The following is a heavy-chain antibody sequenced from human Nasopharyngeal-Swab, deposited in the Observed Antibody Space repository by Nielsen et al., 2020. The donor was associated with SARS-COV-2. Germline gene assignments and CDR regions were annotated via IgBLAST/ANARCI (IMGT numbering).Heavy chain of an antibody. D-gene: IGHD3-3*01. CDR3: ARGPVRYDFWSGYYCGFDY. V-gene: IGHV4-34*01. Sequence: SETLSRTGAGEGGSFSGYYGSWIRQPPGKGLEWIGEIHHSGSTDYNPSLKSRATISVDTSKNQFSLKLSSVTAADTAVFYCARGPVRYDFWSGYYCGFDYWGQGTLVTVSS. CDR2: IHHSGST. CDR1: GGSFSGYY. J-gene: IGHJ4*02.